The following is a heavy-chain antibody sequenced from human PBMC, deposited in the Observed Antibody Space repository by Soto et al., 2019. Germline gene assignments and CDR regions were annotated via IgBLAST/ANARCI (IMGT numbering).Heavy chain of an antibody. Sequence: GGSLRLSCAASGFTVSSNYMSWVRQAPGKGLEWVSVIYSGGSTYYADSVKGRFTISSDNSKNTLYLQMNSLRAEDTAVYYCARDRSRARTAYYYYYMDVWGKGTTVTVSS. CDR1: GFTVSSNY. V-gene: IGHV3-66*01. J-gene: IGHJ6*03. CDR2: IYSGGST. CDR3: ARDRSRARTAYYYYYMDV. D-gene: IGHD6-13*01.